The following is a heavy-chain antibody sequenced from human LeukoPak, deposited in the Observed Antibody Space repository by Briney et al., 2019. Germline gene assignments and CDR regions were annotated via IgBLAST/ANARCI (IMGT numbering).Heavy chain of an antibody. Sequence: SETLSLTCAVYGGSFSGYYWSWIRQPPGKGLEWIGEINHSGSTNYNPSLKSRVTISVETSKNQFSLKLSSVTAADTAVYYCARAAGYCSSTSCYTRGGASYNWFDPWGQGTLVTVSS. CDR1: GGSFSGYY. CDR3: ARAAGYCSSTSCYTRGGASYNWFDP. J-gene: IGHJ5*02. D-gene: IGHD2-2*02. V-gene: IGHV4-34*01. CDR2: INHSGST.